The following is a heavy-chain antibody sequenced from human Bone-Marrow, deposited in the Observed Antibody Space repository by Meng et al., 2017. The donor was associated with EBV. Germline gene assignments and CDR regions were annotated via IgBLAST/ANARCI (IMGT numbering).Heavy chain of an antibody. CDR2: FIPILGTP. V-gene: IGHV1-69*01. CDR1: GGAFSNSA. J-gene: IGHJ4*02. Sequence: VQSWVAWKRPGALVNVSGKASGGAFSNSAISWVRRAPGQGLEWMGGFIPILGTPNYAQKYQDRVTITADESTSTAYMELSGLRSEDTAVYYCARESGRGYTPDFWGQGTLVTVSS. D-gene: IGHD3-10*01. CDR3: ARESGRGYTPDF.